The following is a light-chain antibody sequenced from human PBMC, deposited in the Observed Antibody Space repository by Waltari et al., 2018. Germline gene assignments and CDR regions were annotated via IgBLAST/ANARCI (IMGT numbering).Light chain of an antibody. CDR3: LHVKSFPLT. Sequence: DIQMTRSPSSLSASVGDRVTITCRASQGIDNYLGWYQQKPGKAPKRLIYAASSLESGVSSRFTGSGSGTEFTLTISSLQPEDFATYYCLHVKSFPLTFGGGTRVEIK. CDR1: QGIDNY. J-gene: IGKJ4*01. CDR2: AAS. V-gene: IGKV1-17*01.